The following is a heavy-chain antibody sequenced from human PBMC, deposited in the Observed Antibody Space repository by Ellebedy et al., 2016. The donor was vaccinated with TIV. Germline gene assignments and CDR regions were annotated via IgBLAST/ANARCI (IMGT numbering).Heavy chain of an antibody. V-gene: IGHV1-18*04. Sequence: AASVKVSCKASGYTFTTYGINWVRQAPGQGLEWMGWTSAYNGNTENAQKFQGRVTMTTDTSTSTAHMELRSLMSDDTAVDVCARGNWGEVGDYWGQGTLVTVSS. CDR3: ARGNWGEVGDY. J-gene: IGHJ4*02. D-gene: IGHD7-27*01. CDR2: TSAYNGNT. CDR1: GYTFTTYG.